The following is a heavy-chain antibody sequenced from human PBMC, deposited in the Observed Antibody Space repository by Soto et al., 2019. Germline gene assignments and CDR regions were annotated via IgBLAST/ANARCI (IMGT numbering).Heavy chain of an antibody. Sequence: QVQLVESGGGVVQPGTSLRLSCVATGFTFSNYGIHWVRQAPGRGLEWVAVIWHDGSQKYLTDSVRGRFTISRDNSKNTVYLQMNMLRVEDTAVYYCEGRDDPFHVWGQGTMVTVSS. V-gene: IGHV3-33*03. CDR2: IWHDGSQK. CDR1: GFTFSNYG. CDR3: EGRDDPFHV. J-gene: IGHJ3*01.